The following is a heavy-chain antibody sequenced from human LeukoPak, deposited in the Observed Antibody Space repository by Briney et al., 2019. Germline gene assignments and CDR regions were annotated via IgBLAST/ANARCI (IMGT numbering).Heavy chain of an antibody. J-gene: IGHJ1*01. D-gene: IGHD3-22*01. CDR2: INHSGST. Sequence: SETLSLTCAVYGGSFSGYYWSWIRQPPGKGLEWIGEINHSGSTNYNPSLKSRVTISVDTSKNQFSLKLSSVTAADTAVYYCASNYYDSSGYHEYFQHWGQGTLVTVSS. V-gene: IGHV4-34*01. CDR3: ASNYYDSSGYHEYFQH. CDR1: GGSFSGYY.